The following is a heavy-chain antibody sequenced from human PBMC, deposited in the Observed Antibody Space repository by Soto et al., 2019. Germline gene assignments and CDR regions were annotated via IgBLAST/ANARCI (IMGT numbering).Heavy chain of an antibody. CDR2: IYYSGST. D-gene: IGHD3-3*01. V-gene: IGHV4-59*01. Sequence: SETLSLTCTVSGGSISSYYWSWIRQPPGKGLEWIGYIYYSGSTNYNPSLKSRVTISVDTSKNQFSLKLSSVTAADTAVYYCASTGNRFLEYYYYMDVWGKGTTVTVSS. J-gene: IGHJ6*03. CDR1: GGSISSYY. CDR3: ASTGNRFLEYYYYMDV.